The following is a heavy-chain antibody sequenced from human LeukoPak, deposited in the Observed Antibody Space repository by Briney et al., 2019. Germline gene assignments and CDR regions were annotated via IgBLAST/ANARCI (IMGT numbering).Heavy chain of an antibody. J-gene: IGHJ4*02. CDR2: IYYSGST. CDR3: ARAGYYDSSGYLY. D-gene: IGHD3-22*01. Sequence: SETLSLTCTDSGGSISSYYWSWIRQPPGKGLEWIGYIYYSGSTNYNPSLESRVTISVDTSKNQFSLKPSSVTAADTAVYYCARAGYYDSSGYLYWGQGTLVTVSS. CDR1: GGSISSYY. V-gene: IGHV4-59*01.